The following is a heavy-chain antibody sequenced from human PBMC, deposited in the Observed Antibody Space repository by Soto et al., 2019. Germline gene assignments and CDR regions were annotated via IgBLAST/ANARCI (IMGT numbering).Heavy chain of an antibody. CDR1: GGSISSSSYF. D-gene: IGHD2-21*02. Sequence: QLQLQESGPGLVKPSETLSLTCSVSGGSISSSSYFWGWIRQPPGKGLEWIGSIYYSGSTYYNPYHKSRVTASVDTSKNQFSLKMSSVTAADTAVYYCARHRSDFWFDPWGKGTLVTVSS. J-gene: IGHJ5*02. V-gene: IGHV4-39*01. CDR3: ARHRSDFWFDP. CDR2: IYYSGST.